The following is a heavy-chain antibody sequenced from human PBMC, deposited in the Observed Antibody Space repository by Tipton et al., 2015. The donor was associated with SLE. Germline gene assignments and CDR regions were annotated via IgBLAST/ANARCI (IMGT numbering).Heavy chain of an antibody. CDR2: GYSGGNT. CDR3: ARDLPGVTTGQFDY. CDR1: GGSISGYY. Sequence: LRLSCTVSGGSISGYYWNWIRQPAGKGLEWIGRGYSGGNTNYNPSLKSRVTMSLDTSKNQFSLRLSSVTAADTAVYYCARDLPGVTTGQFDYWGQGTLVTVSS. V-gene: IGHV4-4*07. D-gene: IGHD4-11*01. J-gene: IGHJ4*02.